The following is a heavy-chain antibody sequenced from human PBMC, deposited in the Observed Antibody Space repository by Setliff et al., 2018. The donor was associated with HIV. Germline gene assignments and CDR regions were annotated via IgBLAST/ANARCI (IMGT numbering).Heavy chain of an antibody. CDR1: GGSFSGYY. CDR2: INHSGST. J-gene: IGHJ4*02. Sequence: KPSETLSLTCAVYGGSFSGYYWSWIRQPPGKGLEWIGEINHSGSTNYNMSLWSRVTISLDASRNQFSLELISVTAADTAVYYCAGGPGTTSIDYWAQGTLGTV. D-gene: IGHD1-26*01. CDR3: AGGPGTTSIDY. V-gene: IGHV4-34*01.